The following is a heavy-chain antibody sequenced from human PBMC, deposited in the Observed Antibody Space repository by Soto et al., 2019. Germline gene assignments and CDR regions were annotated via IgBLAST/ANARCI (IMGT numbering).Heavy chain of an antibody. V-gene: IGHV3-33*01. Sequence: QEHLVESGGGVVQPGRSLRLSCVASGFIFSGFDMHWVRLAPGKGLEWVSHIWYDGSNKYYADSVKGRFTSSRDNSKNTLYLQMNSLRAEDTAVYFCARGGEYNWKYAFDIWGQGTMVAVSS. D-gene: IGHD1-7*01. CDR2: IWYDGSNK. CDR3: ARGGEYNWKYAFDI. CDR1: GFIFSGFD. J-gene: IGHJ3*02.